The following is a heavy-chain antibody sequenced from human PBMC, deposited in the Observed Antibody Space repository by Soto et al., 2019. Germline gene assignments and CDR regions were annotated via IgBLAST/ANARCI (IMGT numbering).Heavy chain of an antibody. J-gene: IGHJ6*02. CDR3: ARRSGAYSYGQGRGVYYYGMDV. V-gene: IGHV5-51*01. D-gene: IGHD5-18*01. Sequence: GESLKISCKGSGYSFTSYWIGWVRQMPGKGLEWMGIIYPGDSDTRYSPSFQGQVTISADKSISTAYLQWSSLKASDTAMYYCARRSGAYSYGQGRGVYYYGMDVWGQGTTVTVSS. CDR2: IYPGDSDT. CDR1: GYSFTSYW.